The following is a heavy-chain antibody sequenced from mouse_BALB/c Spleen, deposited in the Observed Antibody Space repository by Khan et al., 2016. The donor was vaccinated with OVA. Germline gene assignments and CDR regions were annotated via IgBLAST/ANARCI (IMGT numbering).Heavy chain of an antibody. CDR2: INTHSGVP. Sequence: QVQLKQSGPELKKPGETVRISCKASGYTFTTAGMQWVQKMPGKGLKWIGWINTHSGVPKYAEDFKGRFAFSLETSARTVYLQITNLKHEDTATYFSARGGAAVNRNDGGAMDYWGQGTSVTVSS. CDR3: ARGGAAVNRNDGGAMDY. J-gene: IGHJ4*01. D-gene: IGHD2-12*01. CDR1: GYTFTTAG. V-gene: IGHV9-4*02.